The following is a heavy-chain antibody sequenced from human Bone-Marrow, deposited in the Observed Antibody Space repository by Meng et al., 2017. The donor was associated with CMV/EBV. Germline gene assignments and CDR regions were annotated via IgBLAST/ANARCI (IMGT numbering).Heavy chain of an antibody. Sequence: GGSLRLSCAASGFTFDDYAIHWVRQAPGKGLEWVSLISWDGGSTYYADSVKGRFTISRDNSKNSLSLQMNSLRAEDTALYYCVKDRCSGGSCYHFDYWGQGTLVTVSS. CDR2: ISWDGGST. V-gene: IGHV3-43D*03. J-gene: IGHJ4*02. CDR3: VKDRCSGGSCYHFDY. D-gene: IGHD2-15*01. CDR1: GFTFDDYA.